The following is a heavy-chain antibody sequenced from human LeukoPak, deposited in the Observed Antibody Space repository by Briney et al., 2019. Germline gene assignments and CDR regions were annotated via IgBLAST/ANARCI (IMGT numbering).Heavy chain of an antibody. D-gene: IGHD3-10*02. Sequence: GGSLRLSCAASGFTFSSYSMNWVRQAPGKGLEWVSSITRSSYIYYADSVKGRFTISRDNAKNSLYLQMNSLRAEGTAVYYCAELGITMIGGVWGKGTTVTISS. CDR1: GFTFSSYS. V-gene: IGHV3-21*01. J-gene: IGHJ6*04. CDR2: ITRSSYI. CDR3: AELGITMIGGV.